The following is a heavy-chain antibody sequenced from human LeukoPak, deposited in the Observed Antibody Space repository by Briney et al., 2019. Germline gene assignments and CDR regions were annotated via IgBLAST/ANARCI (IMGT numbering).Heavy chain of an antibody. CDR2: IKQGESER. CDR1: GFTFRSYC. Sequence: GGSLGLSCAASGFTFRSYCMNWVRQAPGKGLEWVASIKQGESERYYVDSVNGRFTISRDNAKNSLYLQMNSLRAEDTAVYYCARGDNSAFDIWGQGTMVTVSS. V-gene: IGHV3-7*04. D-gene: IGHD3-22*01. CDR3: ARGDNSAFDI. J-gene: IGHJ3*02.